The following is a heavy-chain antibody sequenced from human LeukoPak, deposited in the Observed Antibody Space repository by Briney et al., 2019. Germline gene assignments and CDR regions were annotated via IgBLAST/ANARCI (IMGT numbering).Heavy chain of an antibody. CDR1: GYTFTSYD. CDR3: ARGGITIFLSYNYMDV. D-gene: IGHD3-9*01. J-gene: IGHJ6*03. Sequence: ASVKVSCKASGYTFTSYDINWVRQATGQGLEWMGWMNPNSGNTGYAQKFQGRVTITRNTSISTAYMELSSLRSEDTAVYYCARGGITIFLSYNYMDVWGKGTTVTVSS. CDR2: MNPNSGNT. V-gene: IGHV1-8*03.